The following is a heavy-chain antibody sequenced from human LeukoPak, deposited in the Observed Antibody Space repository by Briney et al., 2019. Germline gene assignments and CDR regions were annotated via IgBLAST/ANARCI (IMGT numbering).Heavy chain of an antibody. CDR1: GFTFSSYS. V-gene: IGHV3-21*01. CDR3: AGAENWNDESYFDY. J-gene: IGHJ4*02. Sequence: PGGSLRLSCAASGFTFSSYSMNWVRQAPGKGLEWVSSISSSSSYIYYADSVKGRFTISRDNAKNSLYLQMNSLRAEDTAVYYCAGAENWNDESYFDYWGQGTLVTVSS. D-gene: IGHD1-1*01. CDR2: ISSSSSYI.